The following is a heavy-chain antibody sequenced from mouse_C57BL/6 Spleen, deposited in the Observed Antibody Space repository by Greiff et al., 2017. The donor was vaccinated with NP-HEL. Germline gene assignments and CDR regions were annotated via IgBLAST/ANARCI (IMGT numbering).Heavy chain of an antibody. CDR3: AREIYYGNYGAMDD. CDR2: IYPGSGNT. D-gene: IGHD2-1*01. V-gene: IGHV1-76*01. CDR1: GYTFTDYY. J-gene: IGHJ4*01. Sequence: QVYVKQSGAELVRPGASVKLSCKASGYTFTDYYINWVKQRPGQGLEWIARIYPGSGNTYYNEKFKGKATLTAEKSSSTAYMQLSSLTSEDSAVYFCAREIYYGNYGAMDDWGQGTSVTVSS.